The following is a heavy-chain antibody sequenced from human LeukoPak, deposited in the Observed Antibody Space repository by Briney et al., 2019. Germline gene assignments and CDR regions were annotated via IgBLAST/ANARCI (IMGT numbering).Heavy chain of an antibody. J-gene: IGHJ6*02. CDR2: MNRNSGNT. D-gene: IGHD3-10*01. CDR3: ARVTMVRGISGLNNGMDV. CDR1: GYTFTSYD. V-gene: IGHV1-8*01. Sequence: GASVKVSCKASGYTFTSYDINWVRQATGQGLEWMGWMNRNSGNTGYAHKFQGRVTMTRNTSISTAYMELSSLRSEDTAVYYCARVTMVRGISGLNNGMDVWGQGTTVTVSS.